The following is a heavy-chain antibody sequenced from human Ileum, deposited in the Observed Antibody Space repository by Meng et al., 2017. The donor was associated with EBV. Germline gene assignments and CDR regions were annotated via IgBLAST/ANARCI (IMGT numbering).Heavy chain of an antibody. CDR3: ARTYYYDSSGYAPFDY. Sequence: PQESGPGLVKPSETISRPCSVLRGSRRCCSYFLGFILRPPRKVLEWIGNIHYSGSTYYNPSLKSRVTISVDTSKNQFSLKLRSVTAADTAVYYCARTYYYDSSGYAPFDYWCQGTLVTVSS. V-gene: IGHV4-39*07. D-gene: IGHD3-22*01. J-gene: IGHJ4*02. CDR1: RGSRRCCSYF. CDR2: IHYSGST.